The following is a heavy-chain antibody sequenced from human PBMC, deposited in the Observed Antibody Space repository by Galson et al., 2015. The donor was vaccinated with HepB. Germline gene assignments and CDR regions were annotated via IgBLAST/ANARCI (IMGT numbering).Heavy chain of an antibody. Sequence: SEPLSLTCSVSGGGSISSSSYYWGWIRQPPGKGLEWIGTLYYTGSTYNPSLTSRVTTSVDTSKNQFSLRLSSVTAADTAVYYCARASCSSSTCPFDYWGQGTLVTVSS. CDR2: LYYTGST. CDR1: GGGSISSSSYY. J-gene: IGHJ4*02. V-gene: IGHV4-39*07. D-gene: IGHD2-2*01. CDR3: ARASCSSSTCPFDY.